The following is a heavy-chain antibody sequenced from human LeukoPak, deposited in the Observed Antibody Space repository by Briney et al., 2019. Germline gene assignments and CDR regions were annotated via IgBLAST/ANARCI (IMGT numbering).Heavy chain of an antibody. D-gene: IGHD1-26*01. CDR1: GGSISSNSYY. CDR3: ARQTEYSGSYDY. Sequence: SETLSLTCAVSGGSISSNSYYWGWIRQPPGKGLEWIGSIYYSGSTYYNPSLKSRVTISVDTSKNQFSLKLSSVTAADTAVYYCARQTEYSGSYDYWGQGTLVTVSS. J-gene: IGHJ4*02. CDR2: IYYSGST. V-gene: IGHV4-39*01.